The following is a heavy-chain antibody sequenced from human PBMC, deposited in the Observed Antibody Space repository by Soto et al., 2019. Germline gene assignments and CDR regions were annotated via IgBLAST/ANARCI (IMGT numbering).Heavy chain of an antibody. Sequence: SLRLSCAASGFIFSSYAMSWVRQAPGKGLEWVSAMSGSGDSTYYADSVKGRFTISRDNSKNMLYLQMNSLRTEDTALYYCAKVRSTVVVAAANYWGQGTLVTVSS. J-gene: IGHJ4*02. CDR3: AKVRSTVVVAAANY. D-gene: IGHD2-15*01. CDR1: GFIFSSYA. CDR2: MSGSGDST. V-gene: IGHV3-23*01.